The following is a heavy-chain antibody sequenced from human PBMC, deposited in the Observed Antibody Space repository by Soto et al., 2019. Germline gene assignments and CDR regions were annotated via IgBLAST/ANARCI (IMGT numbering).Heavy chain of an antibody. CDR1: GFTFNNYA. D-gene: IGHD5-18*01. Sequence: PGGSLRLSCAASGFTFNNYAMTWVRQAPGKGLEWVSGISGSGSRTHYADSMKGRFTISRDNSKNTLYLQMNSLRAEDTAIYYFAKDRFMVNMIGVGAFDLWGQGTLVTVPS. V-gene: IGHV3-23*01. J-gene: IGHJ4*03. CDR3: AKDRFMVNMIGVGAFDL. CDR2: ISGSGSRT.